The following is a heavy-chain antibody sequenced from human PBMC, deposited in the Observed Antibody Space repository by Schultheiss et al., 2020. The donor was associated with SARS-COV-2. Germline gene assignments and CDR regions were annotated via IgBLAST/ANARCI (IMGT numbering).Heavy chain of an antibody. V-gene: IGHV3-11*04. CDR1: GGSFSGYY. CDR2: ISSSGSTI. Sequence: LSLTCAVYGGSFSGYYWSWIRQPPGKGLEWVSYISSSGSTIYYADSVKGRFTISRDNAKNSLYLQMNRLRAEDTAVYYCAREYCSSSTCSSLDYWGQGTLVTVSS. D-gene: IGHD2-2*01. J-gene: IGHJ4*02. CDR3: AREYCSSSTCSSLDY.